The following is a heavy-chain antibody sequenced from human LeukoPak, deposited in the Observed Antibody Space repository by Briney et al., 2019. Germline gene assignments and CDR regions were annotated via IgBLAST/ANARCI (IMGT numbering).Heavy chain of an antibody. CDR1: GGSFSGYY. J-gene: IGHJ4*02. CDR2: INHSGST. Sequence: SETLSLTCAVYGGSFSGYYWSWIRQPPGKGLEWIGEINHSGSTNYNPSLKSRVTISVDTSKNQFSLKLTSVTAADTTVYYCATHAVGGKWLQFYYFNFWGQGSLFTVSS. D-gene: IGHD5-24*01. CDR3: ATHAVGGKWLQFYYFNF. V-gene: IGHV4-34*01.